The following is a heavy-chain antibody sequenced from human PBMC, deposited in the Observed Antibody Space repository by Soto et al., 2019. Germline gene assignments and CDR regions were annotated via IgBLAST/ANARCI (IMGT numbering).Heavy chain of an antibody. D-gene: IGHD1-26*01. J-gene: IGHJ6*02. Sequence: SVKVSCKASGNTFTSYYMHWVRQAPGQGLEWMGIINPSSGSTSYAQKFQGRVTMTRDTSTSTVYMELSSLRSEDTAVYYCARDRAPGWAYYYGMDVWGQGTTVTVSS. CDR1: GNTFTSYY. CDR3: ARDRAPGWAYYYGMDV. V-gene: IGHV1-46*03. CDR2: INPSSGST.